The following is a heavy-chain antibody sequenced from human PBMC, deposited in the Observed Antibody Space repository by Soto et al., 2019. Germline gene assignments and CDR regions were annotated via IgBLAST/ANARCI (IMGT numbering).Heavy chain of an antibody. CDR1: GGSFSGYQ. Sequence: AQLQQWGAGLLKPSETLSLTCAVYGGSFSGYQWSWIRQTPGKGLEWIGEINDSGNINFNPSLKNRVTILLDTPKKQISLKLSSVTAADSAVYYCARGLILWFGDLSRRGGYYYYMDVWGKGTRVTVSS. J-gene: IGHJ6*03. CDR3: ARGLILWFGDLSRRGGYYYYMDV. CDR2: INDSGNI. V-gene: IGHV4-34*01. D-gene: IGHD3-10*01.